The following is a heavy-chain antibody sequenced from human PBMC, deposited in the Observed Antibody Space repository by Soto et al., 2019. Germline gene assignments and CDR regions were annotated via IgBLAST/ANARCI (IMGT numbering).Heavy chain of an antibody. J-gene: IGHJ4*02. V-gene: IGHV3-23*01. Sequence: GSLRLSCAASGFTFSSYAMNWVRQAPGKGLEWVSAITGSGGSTYYADSVKGRFTISRDNSKNTLYLQMNSLRAEDTAVYYCARDAYYYDSSGYSAGFGYWGQGTLVTVSS. D-gene: IGHD3-22*01. CDR1: GFTFSSYA. CDR3: ARDAYYYDSSGYSAGFGY. CDR2: ITGSGGST.